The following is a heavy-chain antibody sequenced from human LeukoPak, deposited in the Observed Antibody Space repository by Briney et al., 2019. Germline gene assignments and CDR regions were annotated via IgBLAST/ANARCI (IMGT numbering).Heavy chain of an antibody. V-gene: IGHV3-48*04. CDR1: GFTFSSYN. J-gene: IGHJ4*02. CDR2: ISSSSSTI. D-gene: IGHD3-3*01. CDR3: ARPSRSGYYTGFDI. Sequence: GGSLRLSCTASGFTFSSYNMNWVRQAPGKGLEWVSYISSSSSTIYYADPVKGRFTISRDNAKNSLYLQTNNRRVEDRAVYYWARPSRSGYYTGFDIWGQGSLVTVSS.